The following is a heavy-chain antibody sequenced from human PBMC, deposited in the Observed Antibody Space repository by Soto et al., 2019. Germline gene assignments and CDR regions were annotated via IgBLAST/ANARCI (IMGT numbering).Heavy chain of an antibody. V-gene: IGHV3-48*01. CDR1: GFTFSSYS. CDR2: ISSSSSTI. CDR3: ARGASLWFGESLSNPNDY. Sequence: GGSLRLSCAASGFTFSSYSMNWVRQAPGKGLEWVSYISSSSSTIYYADSVKGRFTISRDNAKNSLYLQMNSLRAEDTAVYYCARGASLWFGESLSNPNDYWGQGTLVTVSS. J-gene: IGHJ4*02. D-gene: IGHD3-10*01.